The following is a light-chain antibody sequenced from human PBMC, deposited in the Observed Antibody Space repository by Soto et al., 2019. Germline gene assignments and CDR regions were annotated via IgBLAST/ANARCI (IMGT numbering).Light chain of an antibody. CDR3: SSYTTSYTQV. Sequence: SVLTQPASVSGSPGQSITISCTGTSSDVGGYNYVSWYQHHPGKVPKLMIYEVSNRPSGISNRFSGSKSGNTASLTISGLQSEDEADYYCSSYTTSYTQVFGGGTKLTVL. J-gene: IGLJ2*01. CDR2: EVS. CDR1: SSDVGGYNY. V-gene: IGLV2-14*01.